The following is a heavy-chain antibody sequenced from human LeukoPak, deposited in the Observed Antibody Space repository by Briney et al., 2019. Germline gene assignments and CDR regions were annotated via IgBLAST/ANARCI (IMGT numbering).Heavy chain of an antibody. D-gene: IGHD1-14*01. CDR2: ISKSGGAI. J-gene: IGHJ4*02. CDR3: ARYRRRVDSIADLGY. V-gene: IGHV3-11*04. CDR1: GFTFSDFY. Sequence: GSLRLSCAASGFTFSDFYMSWIRQAPGKGLEWVSYISKSGGAIYYADSVKGRFTISRDNAKNSLYLQMNSLRAEDTAVYYCARYRRRVDSIADLGYWGQGTLVTVSS.